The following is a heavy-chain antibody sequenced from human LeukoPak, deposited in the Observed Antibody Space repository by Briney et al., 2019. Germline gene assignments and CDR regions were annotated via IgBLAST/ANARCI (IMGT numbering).Heavy chain of an antibody. CDR3: ASDGGPFDH. J-gene: IGHJ4*02. Sequence: GGSLRLSCAASGLTFSGYWMSWVRQAPGKGLEWVANINQDGSEKYYLDSVRGRFTISRDNAKKSLNLQMYSLRVDDTAVYYCASDGGPFDHWGQGTLVTVSS. CDR1: GLTFSGYW. D-gene: IGHD3-3*01. V-gene: IGHV3-7*01. CDR2: INQDGSEK.